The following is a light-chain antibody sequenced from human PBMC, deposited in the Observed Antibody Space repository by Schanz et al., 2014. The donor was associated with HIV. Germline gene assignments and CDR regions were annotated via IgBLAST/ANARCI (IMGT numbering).Light chain of an antibody. V-gene: IGKV1-5*01. J-gene: IGKJ3*01. CDR1: QSISSW. CDR3: QQLYSYPL. CDR2: GAS. Sequence: DIQMTQSPSTLSASVGDRVTITCRASQSISSWLAWYQQKPGKAPKLLIYGASSLQSGVPSRFIGSGSGTEFTLTISSLQPEDFATYYCQQLYSYPLFGPGTKVDIK.